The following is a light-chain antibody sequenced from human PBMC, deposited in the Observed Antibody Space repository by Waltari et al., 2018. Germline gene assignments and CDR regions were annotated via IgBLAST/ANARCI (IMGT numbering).Light chain of an antibody. V-gene: IGKV3-20*01. J-gene: IGKJ1*01. Sequence: EIVLTQSPGTLSLSPGERATLSCRASQRVTSGYIAWYQHKPGQAPRLLNYTASTRATGIPDRFSGSGSGTDFLLTINGLEPEDFAVYYCQYYGSAPRTFGQGTKVEIK. CDR2: TAS. CDR1: QRVTSGY. CDR3: QYYGSAPRT.